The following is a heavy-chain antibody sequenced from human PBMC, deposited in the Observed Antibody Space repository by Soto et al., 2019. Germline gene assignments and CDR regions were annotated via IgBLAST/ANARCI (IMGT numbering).Heavy chain of an antibody. V-gene: IGHV1-58*01. Sequence: GASVKVSCKASGFTFTSSAVQWVRQARGQRLEWIGWIVVGSGNTNYAQKFQERVTITRDMSTSTAYMELSSLRSEDTAVYYCAAVRYYYDSSGYSDAFDIWGQGTMVTVS. D-gene: IGHD3-22*01. CDR3: AAVRYYYDSSGYSDAFDI. CDR2: IVVGSGNT. CDR1: GFTFTSSA. J-gene: IGHJ3*02.